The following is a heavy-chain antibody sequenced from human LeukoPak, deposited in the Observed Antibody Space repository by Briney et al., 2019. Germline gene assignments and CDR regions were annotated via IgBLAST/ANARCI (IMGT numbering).Heavy chain of an antibody. Sequence: AGESLKISCQGSGYSFTTYWIGWVRQMPGKGLEWMGIIYPADSDTRYSPSFQGQVTISADKSISTAYLQWSSLKASDTAMYYCARQRDGYNYNYFDYWGQGTLVTVSS. D-gene: IGHD5-24*01. J-gene: IGHJ4*02. CDR2: IYPADSDT. V-gene: IGHV5-51*01. CDR1: GYSFTTYW. CDR3: ARQRDGYNYNYFDY.